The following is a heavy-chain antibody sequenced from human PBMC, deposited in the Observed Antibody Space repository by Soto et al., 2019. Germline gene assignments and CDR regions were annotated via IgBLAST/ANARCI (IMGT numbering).Heavy chain of an antibody. CDR1: GFTFSSYW. CDR2: INRDGSST. J-gene: IGHJ4*02. V-gene: IGHV3-74*01. CDR3: ARGGGGYCSSTSCYGFDY. D-gene: IGHD2-2*03. Sequence: GGSLRLSCAASGFTFSSYWMHWVRQAPGKGLVWVSRINRDGSSTSYADSVKGRFTISRDNAKNTLYLQMNSLRAEDTAVYYCARGGGGYCSSTSCYGFDYWGQGTLVTVSS.